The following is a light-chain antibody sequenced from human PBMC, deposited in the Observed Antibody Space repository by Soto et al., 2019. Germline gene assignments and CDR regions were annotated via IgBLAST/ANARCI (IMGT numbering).Light chain of an antibody. V-gene: IGLV2-14*01. CDR1: SGDIGSYNR. CDR3: SSYTNINTRAGV. Sequence: QSALTQPASVSGSPGQSITISCTGTSGDIGSYNRVSWYQQHPGKAPKFIIYEVTDRPSGVSNRFSGSKSGNTASLTISGLQAEDEAEYYCSSYTNINTRAGVFGTGTKLTVL. CDR2: EVT. J-gene: IGLJ1*01.